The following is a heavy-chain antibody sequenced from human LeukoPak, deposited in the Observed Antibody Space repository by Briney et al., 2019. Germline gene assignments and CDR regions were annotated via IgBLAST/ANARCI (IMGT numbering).Heavy chain of an antibody. CDR2: IYYSGST. CDR1: GASISSYY. Sequence: SETLSLTCTVSGASISSYYWSWIRQPPGKGMEWIGFIYYSGSTNYNPSLKSRVTTSVDTSKNQFSLRLSSVTAADTAVYYCARGVNTVDPWGQGTLVTVSS. V-gene: IGHV4-59*01. CDR3: ARGVNTVDP. J-gene: IGHJ5*02.